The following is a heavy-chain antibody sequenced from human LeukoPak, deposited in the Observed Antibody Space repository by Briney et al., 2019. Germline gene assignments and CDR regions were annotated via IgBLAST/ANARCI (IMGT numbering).Heavy chain of an antibody. CDR3: ARSAVRDYYDSSGYYGYFDY. V-gene: IGHV1-69*05. CDR1: GDTFSSYA. CDR2: IIPIFGTA. J-gene: IGHJ4*02. Sequence: SVKVSCKASGDTFSSYAISWVRQAPGQGLEWVGGIIPIFGTANYAQKFQGRVTITTDESTSTAYMELSSLRSEDTAVYYCARSAVRDYYDSSGYYGYFDYWGQGTLVTVSS. D-gene: IGHD3-22*01.